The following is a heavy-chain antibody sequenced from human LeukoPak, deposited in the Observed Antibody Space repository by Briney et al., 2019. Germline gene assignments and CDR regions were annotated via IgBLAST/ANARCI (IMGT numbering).Heavy chain of an antibody. CDR2: IKHDGRDK. V-gene: IGHV3-7*03. D-gene: IGHD3-9*01. J-gene: IGHJ4*02. Sequence: GGSLRLSCAASGFTFSNYWMSWVRQAPGKGLEWVANIKHDGRDKHYVDSVKGRFTIAGDSAKNSLNLQMNSLRAEDTAVYYCARGGNYDILTGYIFDYWGQGTLVTASS. CDR1: GFTFSNYW. CDR3: ARGGNYDILTGYIFDY.